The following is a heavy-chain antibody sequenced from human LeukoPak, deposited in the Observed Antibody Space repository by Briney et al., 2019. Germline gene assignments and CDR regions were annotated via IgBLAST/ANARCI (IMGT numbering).Heavy chain of an antibody. CDR1: GFTFTSYS. CDR2: ISNRGDYI. J-gene: IGHJ4*02. CDR3: ARDRGSYGY. Sequence: GGSLRLSCSASGFTFTSYSMNWVRQAPGKGLEWVSSISNRGDYIYYADSVKGRFTISRDNAKNSLYLQMDSLRAEDTAVYYCARDRGSYGYWGQGTLVTVSS. V-gene: IGHV3-21*01. D-gene: IGHD1-26*01.